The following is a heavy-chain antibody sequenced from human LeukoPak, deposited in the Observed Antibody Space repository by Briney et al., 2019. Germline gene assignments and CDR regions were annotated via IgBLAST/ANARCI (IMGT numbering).Heavy chain of an antibody. D-gene: IGHD1-26*01. CDR2: IYSGGST. V-gene: IGHV3-53*05. J-gene: IGHJ6*02. CDR3: ARGMGATGLVGMDV. CDR1: GFTVSSNY. Sequence: GGSLRLSCAASGFTVSSNYMSWVRQAPGKGLEWVSVIYSGGSTYYADSVKGRFTISRDNSKNTLYLQMGSLRVEDMAVYYCARGMGATGLVGMDVWDQGTTVTVSS.